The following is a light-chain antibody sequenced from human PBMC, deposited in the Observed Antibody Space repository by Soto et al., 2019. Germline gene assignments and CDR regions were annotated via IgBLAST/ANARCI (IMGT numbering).Light chain of an antibody. V-gene: IGKV3-15*01. Sequence: EILMAQSPCTLSVSPGGGASLSCRSSQSVSNNLAWYQQKPGQAPRLLIYGASNRATGIPARFSGSGSGTEFALTISSLQSEDFALYYCQQYKNWPPITFGQGTRLEI. CDR2: GAS. J-gene: IGKJ5*01. CDR1: QSVSNN. CDR3: QQYKNWPPIT.